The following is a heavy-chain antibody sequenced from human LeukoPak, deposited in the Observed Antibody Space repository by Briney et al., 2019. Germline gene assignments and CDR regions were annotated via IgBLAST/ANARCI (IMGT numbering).Heavy chain of an antibody. J-gene: IGHJ4*02. CDR1: GYRFTSYW. CDR3: ARQCSGGSCSYYFDY. CDR2: IYPGDSDT. D-gene: IGHD2-15*01. V-gene: IGHV5-51*01. Sequence: GGSLKISCKGSGYRFTSYWIGWVRPMPGKGLEWMGIIYPGDSDTRYSPSFQGQVTISADKSISTAYLQWSSLKASDTAMYYCARQCSGGSCSYYFDYWGQGTLVTVSS.